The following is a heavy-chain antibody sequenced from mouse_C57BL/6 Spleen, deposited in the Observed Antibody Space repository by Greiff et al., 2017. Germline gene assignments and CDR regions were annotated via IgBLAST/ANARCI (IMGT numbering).Heavy chain of an antibody. J-gene: IGHJ2*01. CDR1: GYTFTSYW. D-gene: IGHD1-1*01. Sequence: QVQLKQPGAELVKPGASVKLSCKASGYTFTSYWMHWVKQRPGQGLEWIGMIHPNSGSTNYNEKFKSKATLTVDKSSSTAYMQLSSLTSEDSAVYYCARRYYASSLYYFDYWGQGTTLTVSS. V-gene: IGHV1-64*01. CDR2: IHPNSGST. CDR3: ARRYYASSLYYFDY.